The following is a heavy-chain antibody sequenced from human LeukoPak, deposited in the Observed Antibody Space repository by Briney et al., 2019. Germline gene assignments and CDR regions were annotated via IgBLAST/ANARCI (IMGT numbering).Heavy chain of an antibody. V-gene: IGHV4-4*02. CDR2: IWHSGYT. D-gene: IGHD2-8*01. CDR3: ARDRSLYCTNGVCYPTYYFDY. Sequence: SGTLSLTCAVSGGSISKTSWWSWVRQSPGTGLEWIGEIWHSGYTYYNPSLKSRVTISVDTSKNQFSLKLSSVTAADTAVYYCARDRSLYCTNGVCYPTYYFDYWGQGTLVTVSS. CDR1: GGSISKTSW. J-gene: IGHJ4*02.